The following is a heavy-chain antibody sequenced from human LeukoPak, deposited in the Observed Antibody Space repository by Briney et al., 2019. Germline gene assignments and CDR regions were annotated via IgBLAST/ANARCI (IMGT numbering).Heavy chain of an antibody. V-gene: IGHV1-18*01. CDR1: GYTFTSYG. CDR2: ISAYNGNT. J-gene: IGHJ3*02. Sequence: ASVKVSCKASGYTFTSYGISWVRQAPGQGLEWMGWISAYNGNTNYALKLQGRVTMTTDTSTSTAYMELRSLRSDDTAVYYCARMYYYDSSGSTPDAFDIWGQGTMVTVSS. CDR3: ARMYYYDSSGSTPDAFDI. D-gene: IGHD3-22*01.